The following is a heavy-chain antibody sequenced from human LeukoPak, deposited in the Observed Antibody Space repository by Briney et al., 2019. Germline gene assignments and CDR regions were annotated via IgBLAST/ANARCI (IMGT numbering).Heavy chain of an antibody. Sequence: GGSLRLSCAASEFTFSSYGMSWVRQAPGKGLEWVSLIYSGGSTYYADSVKGRFTISRDNSNNTVYLQMNSLRAEDTAVYYCAKDRCSNGVGCYYYYMDVWGKGTTVTISS. V-gene: IGHV3-66*01. CDR2: IYSGGST. D-gene: IGHD2-8*01. CDR1: EFTFSSYG. J-gene: IGHJ6*03. CDR3: AKDRCSNGVGCYYYYMDV.